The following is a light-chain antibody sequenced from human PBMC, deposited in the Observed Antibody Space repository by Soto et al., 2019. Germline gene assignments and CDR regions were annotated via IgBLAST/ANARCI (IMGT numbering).Light chain of an antibody. CDR2: DAS. CDR1: QSISSW. CDR3: QQYNSYSGT. J-gene: IGKJ1*01. Sequence: DIQMTQSPSTLSASVGDRVTITCRASQSISSWLAWYQQKPGKAPKLLIYDASSLESGVPSRFSGSGSGTEFTLTISSLQPDDFATYYCQQYNSYSGTFDQGTKVDI. V-gene: IGKV1-5*01.